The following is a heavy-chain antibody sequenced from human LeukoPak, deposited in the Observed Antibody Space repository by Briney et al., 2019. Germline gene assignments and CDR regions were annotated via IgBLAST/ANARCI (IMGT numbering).Heavy chain of an antibody. V-gene: IGHV3-48*01. J-gene: IGHJ4*02. CDR2: ISSSSSTI. Sequence: QPGGSLRLSCAASGFTFSSYSMNWVRQAPGKGLEWVSYISSSSSTIYYADSVKGRFTISRDNAKNSLYLQMNSLRAEDTAVYYCARDSMVRGVIPFDYWGQGTLVIVSS. CDR3: ARDSMVRGVIPFDY. CDR1: GFTFSSYS. D-gene: IGHD3-10*01.